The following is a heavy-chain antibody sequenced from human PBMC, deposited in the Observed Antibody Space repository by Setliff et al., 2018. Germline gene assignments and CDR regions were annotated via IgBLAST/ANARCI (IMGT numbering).Heavy chain of an antibody. CDR1: GATFSSYG. CDR3: ARGVGAMGDY. CDR2: LNPNISAT. V-gene: IGHV1-8*02. J-gene: IGHJ4*02. D-gene: IGHD1-26*01. Sequence: GASVKVSCKASGATFSSYGINWVRQATGQGLEWMGWLNPNISATFYAPKFQGRVTMTRDTSTSTFYMELSSLRSEDTAVYYCARGVGAMGDYWGQGALVTVSS.